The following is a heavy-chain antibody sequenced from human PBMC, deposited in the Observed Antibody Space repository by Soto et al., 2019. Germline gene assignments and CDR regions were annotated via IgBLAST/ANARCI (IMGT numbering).Heavy chain of an antibody. Sequence: SETLSLTCTVSGGSLGSYYWSWIRQPPGKGLEWIGYVFYTGRANYNASLKSRVSISLDTSNYQFSLKLSSVTAADTAVYYCARGSGRYYDILIHRAFDYWGQGTLVTVSS. CDR3: ARGSGRYYDILIHRAFDY. CDR2: VFYTGRA. J-gene: IGHJ4*02. D-gene: IGHD3-9*01. V-gene: IGHV4-59*01. CDR1: GGSLGSYY.